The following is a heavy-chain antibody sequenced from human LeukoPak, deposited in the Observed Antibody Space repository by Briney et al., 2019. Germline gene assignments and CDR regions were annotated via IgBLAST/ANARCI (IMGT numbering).Heavy chain of an antibody. CDR2: IYYSGST. CDR1: GGSISSYY. J-gene: IGHJ4*02. CDR3: ARQNDVVVPAAGYFDY. V-gene: IGHV4-59*08. D-gene: IGHD2-2*01. Sequence: ASETLSLTCTVSGGSISSYYWSWIRQPPGKGLEWIGYIYYSGSTNYNPSLKSRVTISVDTSKNQFSLKLSSVTAADTAVYYCARQNDVVVPAAGYFDYWGQGTLVTVSS.